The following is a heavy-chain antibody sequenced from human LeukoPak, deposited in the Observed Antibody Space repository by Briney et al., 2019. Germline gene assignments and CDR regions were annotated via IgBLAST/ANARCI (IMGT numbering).Heavy chain of an antibody. V-gene: IGHV1-18*01. D-gene: IGHD3-3*01. Sequence: ASVKVSCKASGYTFTSYGISWVRQAPGQGLEWMGWISAYNGNTNYAQKLQGRVTMTTDTSTSTAYMELRSLRSDDTAVYYCAREDYDFWSGYYTPRYYYMDVWGKGTTVTVSS. CDR3: AREDYDFWSGYYTPRYYYMDV. CDR2: ISAYNGNT. CDR1: GYTFTSYG. J-gene: IGHJ6*03.